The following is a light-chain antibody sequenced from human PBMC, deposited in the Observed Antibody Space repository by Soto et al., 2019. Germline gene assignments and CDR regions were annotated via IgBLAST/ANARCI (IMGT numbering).Light chain of an antibody. CDR2: EVN. J-gene: IGLJ2*01. Sequence: QSALTQPASVSGSPGQSITISCDGTSTDIGSYNLVSWYQQHPGKAPILIIYEVNRRPSGVSNRFSGSKSANTASLTISGLQAEDEAEYYCCSFGGSGTIFGGGTKLTVL. CDR3: CSFGGSGTI. V-gene: IGLV2-23*02. CDR1: STDIGSYNL.